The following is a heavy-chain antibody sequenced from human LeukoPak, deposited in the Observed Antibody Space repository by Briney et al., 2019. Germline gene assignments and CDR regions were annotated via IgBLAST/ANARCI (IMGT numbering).Heavy chain of an antibody. CDR3: ARDRTGSGWYKDY. Sequence: GGSLRLSCAASGFTFSSYWMSWVRQAPGKGLEWAANIKQDGSEEYYVDSVKGRFTISRDNAKNSLYLQMNSLRAEDTAVYYCARDRTGSGWYKDYWGQGTLVTVSS. D-gene: IGHD6-19*01. CDR2: IKQDGSEE. CDR1: GFTFSSYW. J-gene: IGHJ4*02. V-gene: IGHV3-7*04.